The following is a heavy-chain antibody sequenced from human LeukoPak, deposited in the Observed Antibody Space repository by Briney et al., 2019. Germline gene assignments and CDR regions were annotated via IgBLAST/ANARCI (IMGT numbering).Heavy chain of an antibody. D-gene: IGHD1-14*01. CDR1: GFTFSSYG. V-gene: IGHV3-30*02. Sequence: PGGSLRLSCAASGFTFSSYGMHWVRQAPGKGLEWVAFIRYDGSNKYYADSGKGRFTISRDNSKNTLYLQMNSLRAEDTAVYYCAKDRGPNPQAYYFDYWGQGTLVTVSS. J-gene: IGHJ4*02. CDR3: AKDRGPNPQAYYFDY. CDR2: IRYDGSNK.